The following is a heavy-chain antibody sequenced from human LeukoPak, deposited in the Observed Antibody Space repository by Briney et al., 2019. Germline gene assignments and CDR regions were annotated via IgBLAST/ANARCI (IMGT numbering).Heavy chain of an antibody. D-gene: IGHD6-6*01. CDR2: IKQDGSEK. J-gene: IGHJ4*02. CDR1: GLTFNTYW. V-gene: IGHV3-7*01. CDR3: ARWIMGYSSSSPLDY. Sequence: PGGSLRLSCAAYGLTFNTYWMNGVRQAPGKGLEWVANIKQDGSEKYYVDSVKGRFTISRDNAKNSLYLQMNSLRDEDTAVYYCARWIMGYSSSSPLDYWGQGTLVTVSS.